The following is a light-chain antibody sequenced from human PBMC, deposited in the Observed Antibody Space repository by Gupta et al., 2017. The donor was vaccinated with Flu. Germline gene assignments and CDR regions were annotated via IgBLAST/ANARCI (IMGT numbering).Light chain of an antibody. CDR3: QQYETYSPWM. Sequence: DIQMTQSPSTLSASVGDRVTITCRASQSVSHWLAWYQQKPGKAPKLLIYKASILESGVPSRFSGGGSGTEFSLTISSLQPDDFATYYCQQYETYSPWMFGQGTNV. CDR2: KAS. CDR1: QSVSHW. J-gene: IGKJ1*01. V-gene: IGKV1-5*03.